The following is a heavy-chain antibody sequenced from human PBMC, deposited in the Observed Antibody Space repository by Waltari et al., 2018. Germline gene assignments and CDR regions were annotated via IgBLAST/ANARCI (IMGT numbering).Heavy chain of an antibody. CDR1: GYTFTSYY. Sequence: QVQLVQSGAEVNKPGASVKVSCKASGYTFTSYYMPWVRTAPGQVLEWMGIINPSGGSTSYAQKFQGRVTMTRDTSTSTVYMELSSLRSEDTAVYYCATYDSSGRRDHYFDYWGQGTLVTVSS. J-gene: IGHJ4*02. V-gene: IGHV1-46*03. D-gene: IGHD3-22*01. CDR3: ATYDSSGRRDHYFDY. CDR2: INPSGGST.